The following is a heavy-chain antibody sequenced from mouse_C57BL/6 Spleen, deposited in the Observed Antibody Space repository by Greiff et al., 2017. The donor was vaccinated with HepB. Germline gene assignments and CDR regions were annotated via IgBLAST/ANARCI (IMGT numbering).Heavy chain of an antibody. CDR1: GYTFTDYY. Sequence: VQLQQSGAELVRPGASVKLSCKASGYTFTDYYINWVKQRPGQGLEWIARIYPGSGNTYYNEKFKGKATLTAEKSSSTAYMQLSSLTSEDSAVYFCARLDYYGSSSYWYFDVWGTGTTVTVSS. V-gene: IGHV1-76*01. J-gene: IGHJ1*03. CDR3: ARLDYYGSSSYWYFDV. CDR2: IYPGSGNT. D-gene: IGHD1-1*01.